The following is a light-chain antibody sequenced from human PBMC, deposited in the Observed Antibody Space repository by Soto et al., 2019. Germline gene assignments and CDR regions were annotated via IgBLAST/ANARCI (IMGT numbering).Light chain of an antibody. CDR3: QQYTSYSVFT. Sequence: DIQMTQSPSTLSASVGDRVIITCRVSQSINTWLAWYQQKPGKVPKLLIYKASSLESGVPSRFSGSGSGTEFTLTISSLQPDDFATYYCQQYTSYSVFTFGPGTKVDIK. CDR2: KAS. J-gene: IGKJ3*01. V-gene: IGKV1-5*03. CDR1: QSINTW.